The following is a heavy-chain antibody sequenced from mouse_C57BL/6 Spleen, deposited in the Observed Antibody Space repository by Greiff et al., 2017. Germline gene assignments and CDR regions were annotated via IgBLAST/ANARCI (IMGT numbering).Heavy chain of an antibody. CDR2: IRNKANNHAT. V-gene: IGHV6-6*01. D-gene: IGHD2-5*01. J-gene: IGHJ1*03. Sequence: EVQVEESGGGLVQPGGSMKLSCAASGFTFSDAWMDWVRQSPEKGLEWVAEIRNKANNHATYYAESVKGRFTISRDDSKSSVYLQLNSLRAEDTGIYYCTRRGDSNYPYWYFDVWGTGTTVTVSS. CDR1: GFTFSDAW. CDR3: TRRGDSNYPYWYFDV.